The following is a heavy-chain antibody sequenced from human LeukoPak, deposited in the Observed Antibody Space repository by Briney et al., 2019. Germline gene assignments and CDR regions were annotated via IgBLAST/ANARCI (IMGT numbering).Heavy chain of an antibody. Sequence: SETLSLTCTVSGGSIRSYYWSWIRQPPGKGLEWIGYIFYAGSTTYNPSLKGRVTISVDTSKNQFSLKLSSVTAADTAVYYCARHEYSSSFWFDPWGQGTLVTVSS. J-gene: IGHJ5*02. D-gene: IGHD6-6*01. CDR2: IFYAGST. V-gene: IGHV4-59*08. CDR3: ARHEYSSSFWFDP. CDR1: GGSIRSYY.